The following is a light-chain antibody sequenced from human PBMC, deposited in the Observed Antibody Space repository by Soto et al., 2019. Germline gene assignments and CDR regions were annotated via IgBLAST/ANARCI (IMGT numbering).Light chain of an antibody. CDR3: CSHVGGSSPQWV. CDR1: SNDVGGYNL. V-gene: IGLV2-23*02. CDR2: EVN. Sequence: QSVLTQPASVSGSPGQSITISCTGTSNDVGGYNLVSWFQQHPGKAPKLMISEVNKRPSGVSNRFSGSKSANTAALTISGLQAEDEADYYGCSHVGGSSPQWVFGGGTKLTVL. J-gene: IGLJ3*02.